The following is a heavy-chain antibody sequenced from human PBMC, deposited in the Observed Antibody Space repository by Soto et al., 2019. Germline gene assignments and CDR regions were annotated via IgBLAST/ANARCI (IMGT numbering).Heavy chain of an antibody. D-gene: IGHD3-10*01. J-gene: IGHJ5*02. CDR1: GFSISSYY. CDR2: VYHSGIT. V-gene: IGHV4-59*01. CDR3: VRDLTIGGFFDP. Sequence: LSLTCSVSGFSISSYYWTWIRQPLGKRLEWIGYVYHSGITNYNPSLKSRVTMSVDTSKKQFSLKLSSVTAADTAVYYCVRDLTIGGFFDPWGQGTLVTVSS.